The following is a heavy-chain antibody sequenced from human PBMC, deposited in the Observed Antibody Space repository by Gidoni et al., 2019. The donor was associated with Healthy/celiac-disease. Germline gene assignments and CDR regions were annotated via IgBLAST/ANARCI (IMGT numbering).Heavy chain of an antibody. J-gene: IGHJ4*02. CDR1: GGSFSGYY. D-gene: IGHD3-10*01. CDR3: ARGRVMVRGNFDY. CDR2: INHSGST. Sequence: QVQLQQWGAGLLKPSETLSLTCAVYGGSFSGYYWSWIRQPPGKGLEWIGEINHSGSTNYNPSLKSRVTISVDTSKNQFSLKLSSVTAADTAVYYCARGRVMVRGNFDYWGQGTLVTVSS. V-gene: IGHV4-34*01.